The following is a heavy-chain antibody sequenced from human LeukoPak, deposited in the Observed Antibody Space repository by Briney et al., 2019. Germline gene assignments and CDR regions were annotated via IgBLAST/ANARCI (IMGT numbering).Heavy chain of an antibody. CDR1: GGSISSGGYY. D-gene: IGHD6-6*01. V-gene: IGHV4-30-2*01. Sequence: SETLSLTCTVSGGSISSGGYYWSWIRQPPGKGLEWIGYIYHSGSTYYNPSLKSRVTISVDRSKNQFSLKLSSATAADTAVYYCASEYSSSSGYYYYYMDVWGKGTTVTVSS. CDR2: IYHSGST. J-gene: IGHJ6*03. CDR3: ASEYSSSSGYYYYYMDV.